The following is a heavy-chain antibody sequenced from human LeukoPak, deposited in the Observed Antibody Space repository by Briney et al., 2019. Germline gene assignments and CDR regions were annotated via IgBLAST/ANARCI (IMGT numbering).Heavy chain of an antibody. Sequence: SETLSLTCAVYGESFRDYYWSWIRQPPGKGLEWIGDINHSGSTNYNPSLKSPVTISVDTSKNQFSLKLSSVTAADTAVYYCATTTIRLGYWGQGTLVTVSS. J-gene: IGHJ4*02. D-gene: IGHD1-26*01. CDR2: INHSGST. CDR3: ATTTIRLGY. V-gene: IGHV4-34*01. CDR1: GESFRDYY.